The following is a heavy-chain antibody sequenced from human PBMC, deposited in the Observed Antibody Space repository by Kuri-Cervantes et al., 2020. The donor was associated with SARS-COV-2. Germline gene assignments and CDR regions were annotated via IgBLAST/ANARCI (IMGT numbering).Heavy chain of an antibody. D-gene: IGHD4-23*01. J-gene: IGHJ5*02. V-gene: IGHV4-61*01. CDR1: GGSVSSGSYY. CDR3: ARVFRTGGWFDP. CDR2: IYYSGST. Sequence: GSLRLSCTVSGGSVSSGSYYWGWIRQPPGKGLEWIGYIYYSGSTNYNPSLKSRVTISVDTSKNQFSLKLSSVTAADTAVYYCARVFRTGGWFDPWGQGTLVTVSS.